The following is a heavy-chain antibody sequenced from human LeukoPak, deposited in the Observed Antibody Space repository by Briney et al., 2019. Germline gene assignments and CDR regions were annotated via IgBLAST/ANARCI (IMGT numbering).Heavy chain of an antibody. CDR3: ARDDIVVVPAAILNTEYYYMDV. J-gene: IGHJ6*03. CDR1: GFTVSSNY. Sequence: PGGSLRLSCAASGFTVSSNYMSWVRRAPGKGLEWVSVIYSGGSTYYADSVKGRFTISRDNSKNTLYLQMNSLRAEDTAVYYCARDDIVVVPAAILNTEYYYMDVWGKGTTVTVSS. V-gene: IGHV3-66*02. CDR2: IYSGGST. D-gene: IGHD2-2*02.